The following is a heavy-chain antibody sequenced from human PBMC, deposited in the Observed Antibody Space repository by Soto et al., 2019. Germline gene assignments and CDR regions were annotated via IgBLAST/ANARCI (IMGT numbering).Heavy chain of an antibody. Sequence: GGSLRLSCAASGFTLSNYWMRWVRQAPGKGLEWVANINQNGRDKYYVDTMKGRFTISRDNANELLYLQMNSLRAEDTAAYYCAREPTTAVVNYCMDVWGQGTTVTVSS. D-gene: IGHD6-13*01. V-gene: IGHV3-7*01. CDR3: AREPTTAVVNYCMDV. CDR1: GFTLSNYW. J-gene: IGHJ6*02. CDR2: INQNGRDK.